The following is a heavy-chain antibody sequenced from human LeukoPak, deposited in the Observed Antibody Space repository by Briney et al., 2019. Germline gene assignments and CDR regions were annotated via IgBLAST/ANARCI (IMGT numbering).Heavy chain of an antibody. J-gene: IGHJ4*02. CDR1: GDSISSSSYY. Sequence: MPSETLSLACTVSGDSISSSSYYWGWIRQPPGKGLEWIGSIYYSGSTYYNPSLKSRVTISVDTSKNQFSLKLSSVTAADTAVYYCARHNSDTAMVHYFDYWGQGTLVTVSS. CDR2: IYYSGST. CDR3: ARHNSDTAMVHYFDY. D-gene: IGHD5-18*01. V-gene: IGHV4-39*01.